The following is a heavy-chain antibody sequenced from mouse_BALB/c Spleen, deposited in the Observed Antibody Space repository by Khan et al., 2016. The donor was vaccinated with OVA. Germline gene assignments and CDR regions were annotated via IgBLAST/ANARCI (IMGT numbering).Heavy chain of an antibody. Sequence: EVQLQESGPGLVKPSQSLSLTCTVTGYSITSDYAWNWIRQFPGNKLEWMGYISYSGRTSYNPSLKSRISIPRDTSKNQFFLQLNSVPTEDTATYYGARSVTITSVVATDFDYWGQGTTLTVSS. CDR2: ISYSGRT. CDR3: ARSVTITSVVATDFDY. CDR1: GYSITSDYA. V-gene: IGHV3-2*02. J-gene: IGHJ2*01. D-gene: IGHD1-1*01.